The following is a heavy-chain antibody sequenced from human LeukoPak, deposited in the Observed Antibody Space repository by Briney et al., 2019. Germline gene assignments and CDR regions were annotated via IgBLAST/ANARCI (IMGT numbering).Heavy chain of an antibody. CDR2: IKQDGSEK. D-gene: IGHD3-22*01. J-gene: IGHJ4*02. CDR1: GFTFSSYW. V-gene: IGHV3-7*01. CDR3: ARDRGYTYYYDSSGYYSNKFFDY. Sequence: GGSLRLSCAASGFTFSSYWMSWVRQAPGKGLEWVANIKQDGSEKYYVDSVKGRFTISRDNAKNSLYLQMNSLRAEDTAVYYCARDRGYTYYYDSSGYYSNKFFDYWGQGTLVTVSP.